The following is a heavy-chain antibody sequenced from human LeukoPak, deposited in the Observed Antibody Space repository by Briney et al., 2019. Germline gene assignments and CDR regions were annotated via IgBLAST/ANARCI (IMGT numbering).Heavy chain of an antibody. CDR3: ASPFGDSSGYRDY. CDR2: ISSSSSTI. D-gene: IGHD3-22*01. Sequence: GGSLRLSCAASGFTFSSYSMNWVRQAPGKGLEWVSYISSSSSTIYYADSVKGRFTISRDNAKNSLYLQMNSPRAEDTAVYYCASPFGDSSGYRDYWGQGTLVTVSS. J-gene: IGHJ4*02. V-gene: IGHV3-48*01. CDR1: GFTFSSYS.